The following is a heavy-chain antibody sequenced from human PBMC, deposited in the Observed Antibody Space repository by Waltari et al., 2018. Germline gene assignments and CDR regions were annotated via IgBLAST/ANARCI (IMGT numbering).Heavy chain of an antibody. CDR1: GGPFPTYG. Sequence: QVLLEQSGAEVKKAGSSVKVSCKASGGPFPTYGVSWVRQAPGQGLEWMGKIILVLGEADYAQKFKGRLTITADKSTSTAYMEVTSLRSDDTAVYYCAAHDSFDIWGQGTKVTVSS. CDR2: IILVLGEA. CDR3: AAHDSFDI. V-gene: IGHV1-69*04. J-gene: IGHJ3*02.